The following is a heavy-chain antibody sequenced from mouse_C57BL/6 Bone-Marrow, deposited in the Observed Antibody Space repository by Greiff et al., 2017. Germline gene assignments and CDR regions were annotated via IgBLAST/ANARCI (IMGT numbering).Heavy chain of an antibody. CDR1: GFTFSSYA. D-gene: IGHD1-1*01. J-gene: IGHJ1*03. CDR3: TRDNGSSSWYFDV. CDR2: ISSGGDYI. Sequence: EVKLVESGEGLVKPGGSLKLSCAASGFTFSSYAMSWVRQTPEKRLEWVAYISSGGDYIYYADTVKGRFTISRDNARNTLYLQMSSLKSEDTAMYYGTRDNGSSSWYFDVWGTGTTVTVSS. V-gene: IGHV5-9-1*02.